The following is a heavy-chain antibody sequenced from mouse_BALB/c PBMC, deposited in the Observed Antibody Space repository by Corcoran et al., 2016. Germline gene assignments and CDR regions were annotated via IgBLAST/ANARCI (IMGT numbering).Heavy chain of an antibody. Sequence: EVQLQQSGPELVKPGASVKMSCKASGYTFTDYYMKWVKQHHGKSLEWIGDINPNNGGTSYNQKFKGKATLTVDKSSSTAYMQLNSLTSEDSAVYYCARDYDYYFDYWGQGTTLTVSS. CDR1: GYTFTDYY. CDR3: ARDYDYYFDY. D-gene: IGHD2-4*01. CDR2: INPNNGGT. J-gene: IGHJ2*01. V-gene: IGHV1-26*01.